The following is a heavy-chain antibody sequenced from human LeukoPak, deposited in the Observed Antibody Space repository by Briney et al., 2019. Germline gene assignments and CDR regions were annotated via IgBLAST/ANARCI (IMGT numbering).Heavy chain of an antibody. D-gene: IGHD5-12*01. V-gene: IGHV3-23*01. CDR2: ISGSGGST. Sequence: GGSLRLSFAASGFTFSSYAMSWVRQAPGKGLEWVSAISGSGGSTYYADSVKGRFTISRDNSKNTLYLQMNSLRAEDTAVYYCASHSGYDYYYYYGMDVWGQGTTVTVSS. J-gene: IGHJ6*02. CDR1: GFTFSSYA. CDR3: ASHSGYDYYYYYGMDV.